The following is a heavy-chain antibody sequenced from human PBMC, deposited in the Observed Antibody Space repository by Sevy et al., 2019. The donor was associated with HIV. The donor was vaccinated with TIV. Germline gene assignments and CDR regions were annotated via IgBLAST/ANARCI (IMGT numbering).Heavy chain of an antibody. Sequence: GGSLRLSCAASGFTFTNAWMNWVRQVPGKGLEWVGRIKSETYSGTTDHAAPVKGRVTISRDDSENTLYLQMNSLKTEDPAVYYCATDIGLKWELFGARFFDSWGQGTLVTVSS. CDR2: IKSETYSGTT. V-gene: IGHV3-15*07. D-gene: IGHD3-3*01. CDR3: ATDIGLKWELFGARFFDS. CDR1: GFTFTNAW. J-gene: IGHJ4*02.